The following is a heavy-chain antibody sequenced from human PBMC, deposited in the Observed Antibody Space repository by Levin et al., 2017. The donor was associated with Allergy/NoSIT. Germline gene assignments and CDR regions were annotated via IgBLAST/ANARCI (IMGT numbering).Heavy chain of an antibody. Sequence: LSLTCAASGFTLRTYAMHWFRQAPGKGLEWVAVVTYDGRNTYYADSVKGRFTISRDTFKNALYLQMNSLRAEDTAVYYCAREYWSTAVAGVDYWGQGTLVTVSS. CDR2: VTYDGRNT. J-gene: IGHJ4*02. CDR1: GFTLRTYA. V-gene: IGHV3-30*04. D-gene: IGHD6-19*01. CDR3: AREYWSTAVAGVDY.